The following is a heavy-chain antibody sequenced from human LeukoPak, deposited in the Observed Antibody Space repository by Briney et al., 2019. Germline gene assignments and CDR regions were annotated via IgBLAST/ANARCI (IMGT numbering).Heavy chain of an antibody. Sequence: ASVKVSCKASGYTFTGYYMHWVRQAPGQGLEWMGWINPNSGGTNYAQKFQGRVTMTRDTSISTAYMELSRLRSDDTAVYHCARAGNYYGSGSYHKGILFDYWGQGTLVTVSS. D-gene: IGHD3-10*01. J-gene: IGHJ4*02. CDR2: INPNSGGT. CDR3: ARAGNYYGSGSYHKGILFDY. CDR1: GYTFTGYY. V-gene: IGHV1-2*02.